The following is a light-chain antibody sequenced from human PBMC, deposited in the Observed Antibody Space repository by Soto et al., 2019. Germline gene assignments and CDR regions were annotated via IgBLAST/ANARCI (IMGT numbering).Light chain of an antibody. CDR1: QSVSSDF. V-gene: IGKV3D-20*02. CDR3: QHRFNWPWT. Sequence: EIVLTQSPGALSLSPGERATLSCRASQSVSSDFLAWYQQKPGQAPRLLIYAASSRASGIPDRFSGSGSETEFTLTISRLEPEDFAVYYCQHRFNWPWTFGQGTKVDI. J-gene: IGKJ1*01. CDR2: AAS.